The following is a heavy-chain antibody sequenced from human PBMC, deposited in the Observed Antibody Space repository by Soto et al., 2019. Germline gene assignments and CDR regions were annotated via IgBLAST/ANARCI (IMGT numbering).Heavy chain of an antibody. D-gene: IGHD3-10*01. CDR2: IYGNDDK. V-gene: IGHV2-5*01. CDR3: THSGVTYYYGPGNDYAMNH. J-gene: IGHJ4*02. CDR1: GFSLSTSGVG. Sequence: SGPTLVNPTQTLTLTCTFSGFSLSTSGVGVGWIRQPPGKALECLALIYGNDDKRYSPSLKNGLTITKDTSKNQVVIKMTNMDPVDTATYYCTHSGVTYYYGPGNDYAMNHWGQGTLVTVSS.